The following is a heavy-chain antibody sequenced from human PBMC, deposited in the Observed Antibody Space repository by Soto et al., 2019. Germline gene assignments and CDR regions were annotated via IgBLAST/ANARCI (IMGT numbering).Heavy chain of an antibody. V-gene: IGHV1-69*13. CDR2: IIPIFGTA. CDR3: ARPVEMATISRSYLFY. Sequence: GASVKVSCKASGGTFSNYAINWVRQAPGQGLEWMGGIIPIFGTANYAQKFQGRVTITADESTSTAYLDLSSLKSEDTAVYFCARPVEMATISRSYLFYWGQGTPVTVS. CDR1: GGTFSNYA. J-gene: IGHJ4*02. D-gene: IGHD5-12*01.